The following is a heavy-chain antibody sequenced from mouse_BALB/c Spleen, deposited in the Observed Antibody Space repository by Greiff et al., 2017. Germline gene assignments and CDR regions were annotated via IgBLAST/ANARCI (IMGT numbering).Heavy chain of an antibody. CDR3: ARDGFYYDYGNYFDY. Sequence: VQVVESGPGLVAPSQSLSITCTVSGFSLTSYGVHWVRQPPGKGLEWLGVIWAGGSTNYNSALMSRLSISKDNSKSQVFLKMNSLQTDDTAMYYCARDGFYYDYGNYFDYWGQGTTLTVSS. V-gene: IGHV2-9*02. CDR1: GFSLTSYG. D-gene: IGHD2-4*01. CDR2: IWAGGST. J-gene: IGHJ2*01.